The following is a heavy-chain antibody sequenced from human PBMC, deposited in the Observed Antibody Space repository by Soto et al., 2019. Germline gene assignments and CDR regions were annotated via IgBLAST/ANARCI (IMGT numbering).Heavy chain of an antibody. CDR3: ARDQWLVHNWFAP. Sequence: SETLSLTCAVYGGSFSGYYWSWIRQPPGKGLEWIGEINHSGSTNYNPSLKSRVTISVDTSKNQFSLKLSSVTAADTAVYYCARDQWLVHNWFAPWGQGTLVTVSS. CDR2: INHSGST. J-gene: IGHJ5*02. CDR1: GGSFSGYY. V-gene: IGHV4-34*01. D-gene: IGHD6-19*01.